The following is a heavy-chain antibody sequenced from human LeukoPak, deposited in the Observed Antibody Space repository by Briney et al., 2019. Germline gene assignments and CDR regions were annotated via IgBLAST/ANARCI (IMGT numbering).Heavy chain of an antibody. CDR1: GGTFSSYA. D-gene: IGHD3-10*01. Sequence: SVKVSCKXSGGTFSSYAISWVRQAPGQGLEWMGRIIPIFGTANYAQKFQGRVTITTDESTSTAYMELSGLRSEDTAVYYCAREREEYYYGSGSYYKDLGYFDYWGQGTLVTVSS. CDR3: AREREEYYYGSGSYYKDLGYFDY. CDR2: IIPIFGTA. V-gene: IGHV1-69*05. J-gene: IGHJ4*02.